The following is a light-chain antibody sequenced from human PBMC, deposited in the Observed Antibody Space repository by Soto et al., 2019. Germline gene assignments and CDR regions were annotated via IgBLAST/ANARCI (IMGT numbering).Light chain of an antibody. J-gene: IGKJ4*01. CDR2: AAS. Sequence: DIQMTQAPSFVSAFVGDRVTITCRASQVISSWLAWYQQKPGKAPKLLIYAASSLQSGVPSRFSGSESGTDFTLTISSLQPEDSATYYCQQANSFPLTFCGGTKVEIK. CDR1: QVISSW. V-gene: IGKV1-12*01. CDR3: QQANSFPLT.